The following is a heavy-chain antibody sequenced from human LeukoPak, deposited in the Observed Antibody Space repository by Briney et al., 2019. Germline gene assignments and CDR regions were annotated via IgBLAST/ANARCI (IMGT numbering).Heavy chain of an antibody. CDR1: EFTFSNYG. CDR3: AELGITMIGGV. J-gene: IGHJ6*04. Sequence: GGSLRLSCAASEFTFSNYGMSWVRQAPGKGLEWVSAISGSGDYTYYADSVKGRFTISRDNAKNSLYLQMNSLRAEDTDVYYCAELGITMIGGVWGKGTTVTISS. V-gene: IGHV3-23*01. D-gene: IGHD3-10*02. CDR2: ISGSGDYT.